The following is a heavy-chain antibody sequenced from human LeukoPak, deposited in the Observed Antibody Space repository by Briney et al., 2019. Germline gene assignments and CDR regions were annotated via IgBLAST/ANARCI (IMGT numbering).Heavy chain of an antibody. J-gene: IGHJ4*02. D-gene: IGHD3-3*01. Sequence: PSETLSLTCAVYGGSFSGYYWSWIRQPSGKGLEWIGEINHSGSTNYNPSLKSRVTISVDTSKNQFSLKLSSVTAADTAVYYCARDPEVAPKTKYYDFWSGYRSFDYWGQGTLVTVSS. CDR2: INHSGST. CDR3: ARDPEVAPKTKYYDFWSGYRSFDY. CDR1: GGSFSGYY. V-gene: IGHV4-34*01.